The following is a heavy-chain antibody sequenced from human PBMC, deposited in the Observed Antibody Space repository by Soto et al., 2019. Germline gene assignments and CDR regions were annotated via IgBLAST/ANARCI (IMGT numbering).Heavy chain of an antibody. Sequence: EVQLVESGGGLVQPGESLRLSCVASGFTFSGYWMSWVRQAPGKGLEWVASIKQDGSEKYYVDSVKGRFTISRDNAKNSLYLQMNSLRAEDTAVYYCARSVDYWGQGTLLTVSS. D-gene: IGHD4-17*01. V-gene: IGHV3-7*03. CDR1: GFTFSGYW. CDR2: IKQDGSEK. CDR3: ARSVDY. J-gene: IGHJ4*02.